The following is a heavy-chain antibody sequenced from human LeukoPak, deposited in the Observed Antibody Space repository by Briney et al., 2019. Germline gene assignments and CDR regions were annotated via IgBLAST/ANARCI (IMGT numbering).Heavy chain of an antibody. CDR2: IYHSGST. CDR1: GGSISSGGYS. CDR3: AGSNYGDYMGPYYYYGMDV. J-gene: IGHJ6*02. V-gene: IGHV4-30-2*01. Sequence: RPSETLSLTCAVSGGSISSGGYSWSWIRQPPGKGLEWIGYIYHSGSTYYNPSLKSRVTISVDRSKNQFSLKLSSVTAADTAVYYCAGSNYGDYMGPYYYYGMDVWGQGTTVTVSS. D-gene: IGHD4-17*01.